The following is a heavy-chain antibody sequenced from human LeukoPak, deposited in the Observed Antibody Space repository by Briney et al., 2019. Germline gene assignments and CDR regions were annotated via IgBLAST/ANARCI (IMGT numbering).Heavy chain of an antibody. Sequence: GESLKISCKGSGYSFTSYWIGWVRQMPGKGLEWVGIIYPGDSDTRYSPSFQGQVTISADKSISTAYLQWSSLKASDTAMYYCARQQDIVVVPAAIHPGGAFDYWGQGTLVTVSS. V-gene: IGHV5-51*01. CDR3: ARQQDIVVVPAAIHPGGAFDY. CDR2: IYPGDSDT. J-gene: IGHJ4*02. D-gene: IGHD2-2*02. CDR1: GYSFTSYW.